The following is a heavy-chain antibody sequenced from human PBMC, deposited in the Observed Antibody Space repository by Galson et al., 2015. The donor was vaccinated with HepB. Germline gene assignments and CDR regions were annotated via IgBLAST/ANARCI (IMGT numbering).Heavy chain of an antibody. CDR3: ARENYGFWSSYYSYNYYGMDV. D-gene: IGHD3-3*01. CDR2: IDSDGSST. V-gene: IGHV3-74*01. CDR1: GFTLSSYR. J-gene: IGHJ6*02. Sequence: SLRLSCAASGFTLSSYRMYWVRQAPGEGLVSVSRIDSDGSSTIYADSVKGRFSISRDNAKNTLYLQLNSLRAEDTAVYYCARENYGFWSSYYSYNYYGMDVWGQGTTATASS.